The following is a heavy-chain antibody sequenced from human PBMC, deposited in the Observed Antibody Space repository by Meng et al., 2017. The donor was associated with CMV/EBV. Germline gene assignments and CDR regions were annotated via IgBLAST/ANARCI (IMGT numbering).Heavy chain of an antibody. D-gene: IGHD2-2*01. Sequence: ASVKVSCKASGYTFTSYDINWVRQATGQGLEWMGWMNPNSGNTGYAQKFQGRVTMTRSTSISTAYMELSSLRSEDTAVYYCARGRGVVPAAIVQNWFDPWGQGTLVTVSS. CDR1: GYTFTSYD. CDR2: MNPNSGNT. CDR3: ARGRGVVPAAIVQNWFDP. J-gene: IGHJ5*02. V-gene: IGHV1-8*01.